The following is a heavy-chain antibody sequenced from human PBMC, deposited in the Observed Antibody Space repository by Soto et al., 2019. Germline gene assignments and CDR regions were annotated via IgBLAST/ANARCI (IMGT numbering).Heavy chain of an antibody. CDR2: IHCSGTT. CDR1: GTSISSYY. D-gene: IGHD2-2*01. J-gene: IGHJ4*02. CDR3: ARYNSYAIDY. V-gene: IGHV4-59*01. Sequence: ETLSLTFTVSGTSISSYYWSWIRQPPGKGLEWIANIHCSGTTNYNPSLASRVTLSVDTSKNQFSLKMTSVTAADRAMYFCARYNSYAIDYWGRGSLVTVSS.